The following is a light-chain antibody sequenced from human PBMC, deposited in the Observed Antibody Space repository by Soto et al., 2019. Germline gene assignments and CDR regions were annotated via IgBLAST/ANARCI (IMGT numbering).Light chain of an antibody. Sequence: QSVLTQPPSVSGAPGQRVTISCTGNSSNIGAGYDVHWYQQLPGTAPKLLIYGNNNRPSGVPDRFFGSKSGTSDSLAITGLQAEDEAGYYCQSYDTSLSEVFGGGTKLTVL. V-gene: IGLV1-40*01. CDR3: QSYDTSLSEV. CDR1: SSNIGAGYD. J-gene: IGLJ3*02. CDR2: GNN.